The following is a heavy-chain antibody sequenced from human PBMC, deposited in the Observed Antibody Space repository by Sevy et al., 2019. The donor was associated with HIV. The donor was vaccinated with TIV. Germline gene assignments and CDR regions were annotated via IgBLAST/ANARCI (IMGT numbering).Heavy chain of an antibody. CDR1: GGSFSGYY. D-gene: IGHD6-19*01. Sequence: SETLSLTCAVYGGSFSGYYWSWIRQPPGKGLEWIGEINHSGSTNYNPSLKSRVTISVDTSKNLFSLKLSSVTAADTAVYYCARVGGWSFGHYFQHWGQGTLVTVSS. CDR2: INHSGST. CDR3: ARVGGWSFGHYFQH. J-gene: IGHJ1*01. V-gene: IGHV4-34*01.